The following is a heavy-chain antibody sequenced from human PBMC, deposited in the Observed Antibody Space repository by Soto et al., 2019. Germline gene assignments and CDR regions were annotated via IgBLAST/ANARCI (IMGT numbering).Heavy chain of an antibody. D-gene: IGHD3-10*01. J-gene: IGHJ6*02. CDR1: GGSIGGSNYF. V-gene: IGHV4-39*01. CDR3: TRRRFGVRGVTPMDV. CDR2: IYSSGST. Sequence: PSETLSLTCTVSGGSIGGSNYFWGWIRQSPGTGLEWLGTIYSSGSTYYNPSLKSRITMSLDTSKNQFSLNLGSVTAADTAVYYRTRRRFGVRGVTPMDVWGPGTTVTVS.